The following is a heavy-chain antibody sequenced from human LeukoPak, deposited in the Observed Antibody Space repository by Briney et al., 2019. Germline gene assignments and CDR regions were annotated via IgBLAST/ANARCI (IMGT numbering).Heavy chain of an antibody. CDR2: MNPNSGNT. Sequence: ASVKVSCKASGYTFTSYDINWVRQAPGQGLEWMGWMNPNSGNTGYAQKFQGRVTMTRNTSISTAYMELSSLRSEDTAVYYCARAGFYSGYDSLDAFDIWGQGTMVTVSS. J-gene: IGHJ3*02. CDR1: GYTFTSYD. D-gene: IGHD5-12*01. V-gene: IGHV1-8*01. CDR3: ARAGFYSGYDSLDAFDI.